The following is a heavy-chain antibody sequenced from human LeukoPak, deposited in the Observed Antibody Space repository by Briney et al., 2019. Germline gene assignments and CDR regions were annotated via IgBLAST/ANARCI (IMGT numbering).Heavy chain of an antibody. CDR1: GFTVSNNY. D-gene: IGHD3-9*01. V-gene: IGHV3-23*01. CDR3: AKGDTYYDLLTCFDF. Sequence: GGSLRLSCVVSGFTVSNNYMSWVRQSPGKGLEWVSTFSASSTSTYYADSVKGRFTISRDNSKNTLYLQMNSLRDEDTAVYYCAKGDTYYDLLTCFDFWGPGTLVTVSS. J-gene: IGHJ4*02. CDR2: FSASSTST.